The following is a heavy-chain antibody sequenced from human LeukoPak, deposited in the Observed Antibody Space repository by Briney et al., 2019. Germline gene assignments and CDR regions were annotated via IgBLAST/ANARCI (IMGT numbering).Heavy chain of an antibody. J-gene: IGHJ4*02. V-gene: IGHV3-30*02. Sequence: PGGSLRLSCAASGFTFSSYGMHWVRQAPGKGLEWVAFIRYDGSNKYYADSVKGRFTISRDNSKNTLYLQMNSLRAEDTAVYYCAKEGYDFWSGPDYWGQGTLVTVSS. CDR2: IRYDGSNK. CDR1: GFTFSSYG. D-gene: IGHD3-3*01. CDR3: AKEGYDFWSGPDY.